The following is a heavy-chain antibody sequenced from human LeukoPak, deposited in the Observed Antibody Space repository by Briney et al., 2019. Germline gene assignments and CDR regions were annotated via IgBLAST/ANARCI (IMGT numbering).Heavy chain of an antibody. Sequence: SETLSLTCTVAGGSFSSGSYYWSWIRQPPGKGLEWIGYISNSGSTNYNPSLKSRVTISLDTSKNQFSLKLTSVTAADTAVYFCARRDGSGLNFDYWSQETLLTVSS. CDR3: ARRDGSGLNFDY. D-gene: IGHD5-24*01. CDR1: GGSFSSGSYY. J-gene: IGHJ4*02. CDR2: ISNSGST. V-gene: IGHV4-61*01.